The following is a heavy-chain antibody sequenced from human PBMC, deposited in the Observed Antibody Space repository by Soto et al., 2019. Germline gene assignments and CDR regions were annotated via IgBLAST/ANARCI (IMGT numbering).Heavy chain of an antibody. Sequence: SETLSLTCPVSAGSIDSRAYYWNWLRHPPGKGLEWIGYVYYSGTTNYNPFLKRRVTLSLDKSQNQFSLKMNYVTAAVTAVDYCARDGMAPPNYFDPWCQGTLVTVS. CDR1: AGSIDSRAYY. CDR3: ARDGMAPPNYFDP. CDR2: VYYSGTT. D-gene: IGHD4-4*01. V-gene: IGHV4-61*08. J-gene: IGHJ5*02.